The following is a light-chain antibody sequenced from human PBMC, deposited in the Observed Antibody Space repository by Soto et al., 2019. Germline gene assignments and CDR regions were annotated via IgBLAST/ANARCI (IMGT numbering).Light chain of an antibody. CDR1: QSVSSH. Sequence: EIVVTQSPATLYVSPGAIATLSCRASQSVSSHLGWFQHRPGQVPRLLIYGASTRVPGIPARFSGSGSGTEFTLTISRLEPEDFAVYYCQQYGSSGTFGQGTKVDNK. J-gene: IGKJ1*01. CDR2: GAS. V-gene: IGKV3-15*01. CDR3: QQYGSSGT.